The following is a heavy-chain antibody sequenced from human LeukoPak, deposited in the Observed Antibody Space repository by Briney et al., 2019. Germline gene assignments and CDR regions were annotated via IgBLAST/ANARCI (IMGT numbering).Heavy chain of an antibody. V-gene: IGHV3-53*01. CDR3: ASSGSYRFDY. CDR2: IYSGGST. D-gene: IGHD1-26*01. J-gene: IGHJ4*02. CDR1: GFTVSSNY. Sequence: GGSLRLSCAASGFTVSSNYMSWVRQAPGKGLEWVSVIYSGGSTYYADSVKGRFTISRDNSKNSLYLQMNSLRDEDTAVYYCASSGSYRFDYWGQGTLVTVSS.